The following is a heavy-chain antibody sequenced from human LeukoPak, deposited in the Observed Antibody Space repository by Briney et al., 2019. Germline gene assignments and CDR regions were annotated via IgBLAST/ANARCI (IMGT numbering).Heavy chain of an antibody. CDR2: INNDGSST. CDR3: AKDRGPYYYDSSSINWFDP. Sequence: GGSLRLSCAASGFAFSSYWMHWVRQVPGKGLVWVSRINNDGSSTTYADSVKGRFTISRDNAKNTLYLQMNSLRAEDTAVYYCAKDRGPYYYDSSSINWFDPWGQGTLVTVSS. J-gene: IGHJ5*02. D-gene: IGHD3-22*01. CDR1: GFAFSSYW. V-gene: IGHV3-74*01.